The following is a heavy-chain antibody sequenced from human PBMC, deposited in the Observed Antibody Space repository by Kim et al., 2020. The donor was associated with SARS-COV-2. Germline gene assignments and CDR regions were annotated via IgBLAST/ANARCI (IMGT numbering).Heavy chain of an antibody. Sequence: KYYVDSVKGRFTISGDNANNSLYLQMNSLRAGDTAVYYCARLVSSSWHFDYWGQGTLVTVSS. CDR3: ARLVSSSWHFDY. D-gene: IGHD6-13*01. J-gene: IGHJ4*02. V-gene: IGHV3-7*04. CDR2: K.